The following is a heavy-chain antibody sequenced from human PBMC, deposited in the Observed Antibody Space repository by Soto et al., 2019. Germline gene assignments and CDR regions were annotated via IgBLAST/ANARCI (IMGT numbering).Heavy chain of an antibody. V-gene: IGHV3-30*18. CDR2: ISYDGSNK. CDR1: GFTFSSYG. Sequence: GSLRLSCAASGFTFSSYGMHWVRQAPGKGLEWVAVISYDGSNKYYADPVKGRFTISRDNSKNTLYLQMNSLRAEDTAVYYCAKDGGWGITMIVAVDWGQGTLVTVSS. J-gene: IGHJ4*02. D-gene: IGHD3-22*01. CDR3: AKDGGWGITMIVAVD.